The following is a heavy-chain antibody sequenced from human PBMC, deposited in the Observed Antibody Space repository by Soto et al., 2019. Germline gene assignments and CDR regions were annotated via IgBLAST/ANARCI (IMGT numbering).Heavy chain of an antibody. J-gene: IGHJ6*02. CDR2: IYYSGST. V-gene: IGHV4-59*01. D-gene: IGHD1-26*01. Sequence: KTSETLSLTCTVSGGSISSYYWSWIRQPPGKGLEWIGYIYYSGSTNYNPSLKSRVTISVDTSKNQFSLKLSSVTAADTAVYYCARFRVLGYEVLYGMDVWGQGTTVTLSS. CDR1: GGSISSYY. CDR3: ARFRVLGYEVLYGMDV.